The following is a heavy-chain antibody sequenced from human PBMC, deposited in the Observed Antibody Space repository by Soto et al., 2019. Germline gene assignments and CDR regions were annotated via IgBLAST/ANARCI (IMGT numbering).Heavy chain of an antibody. Sequence: PSETLSLTCAVSGGSISSSNWWSCVRQPPGKGLEWIGEIYHSGSTNYNPSLKSRVTISVDKSKNQFSLKLSSVTAADTAVYYCASSTSSFRWFDPWGQGTLVTVSS. CDR1: GGSISSSNW. CDR3: ASSTSSFRWFDP. CDR2: IYHSGST. V-gene: IGHV4-4*02. D-gene: IGHD2-2*01. J-gene: IGHJ5*02.